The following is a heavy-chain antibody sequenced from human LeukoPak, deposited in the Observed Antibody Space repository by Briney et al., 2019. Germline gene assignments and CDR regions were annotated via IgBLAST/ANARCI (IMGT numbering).Heavy chain of an antibody. V-gene: IGHV4-4*09. CDR3: ARQVVGATPDYYYYYYMDV. Sequence: SETLSLTCTVSGGSISSYYWSWIRQPPGKGLEWIGYIYTSGSTNYNPSLKSRVTMSVDTSKNQFSLKLSSVTAADTAVYYCARQVVGATPDYYYYYYMDVWGKGTTVTVSS. CDR2: IYTSGST. CDR1: GGSISSYY. J-gene: IGHJ6*03. D-gene: IGHD1-26*01.